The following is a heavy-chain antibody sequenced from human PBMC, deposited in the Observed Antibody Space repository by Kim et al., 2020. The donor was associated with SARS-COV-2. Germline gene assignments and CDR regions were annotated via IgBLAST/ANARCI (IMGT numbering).Heavy chain of an antibody. CDR3: ARVAVPARLFDP. V-gene: IGHV4-59*01. D-gene: IGHD2-2*01. CDR2: IYYSGST. Sequence: SETLSLTCTVSGGSISSYYWSWIRQPPGKGLEWIGYIYYSGSTNYNPSLKSRVTISVDTSKNQFSLKLSSVTAADTAVYYCARVAVPARLFDPWGQGTLVTVSS. J-gene: IGHJ5*02. CDR1: GGSISSYY.